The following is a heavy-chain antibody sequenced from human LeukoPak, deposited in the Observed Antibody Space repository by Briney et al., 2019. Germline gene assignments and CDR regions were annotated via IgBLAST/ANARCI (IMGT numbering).Heavy chain of an antibody. V-gene: IGHV4-30-4*01. CDR3: ASTGYGDSERAFEN. Sequence: SETLSLTCTVSGGSISSGDYYWSWIRQPPGKGLEWIGYIYYSGSTYYNPSLKSRVTISVDTSKNQFPLKLSSVTAADTAVYYCASTGYGDSERAFENWGQGTMVTGSS. D-gene: IGHD4-17*01. J-gene: IGHJ3*02. CDR2: IYYSGST. CDR1: GGSISSGDYY.